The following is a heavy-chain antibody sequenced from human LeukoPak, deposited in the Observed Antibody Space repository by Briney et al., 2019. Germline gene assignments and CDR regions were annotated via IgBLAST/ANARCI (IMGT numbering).Heavy chain of an antibody. D-gene: IGHD3-22*01. J-gene: IGHJ6*03. V-gene: IGHV4-59*01. Sequence: SETLSLTCTVSGGSISSYYWSWIRQPPGKGLEWIGYIYYSGSTNYNPSLKSRVTMSVDTSRNQFSLKLSSVTAADTAVYYCARSSEGRYYYDSSGYTYFYYYMDVWGKGTTVTISS. CDR1: GGSISSYY. CDR3: ARSSEGRYYYDSSGYTYFYYYMDV. CDR2: IYYSGST.